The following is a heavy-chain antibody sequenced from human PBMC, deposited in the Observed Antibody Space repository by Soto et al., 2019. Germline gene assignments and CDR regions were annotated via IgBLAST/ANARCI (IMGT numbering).Heavy chain of an antibody. J-gene: IGHJ4*02. CDR3: AKSATVPAAIAY. V-gene: IGHV1-3*01. Sequence: ASVKVSCKDSGYTFNSYAMQWVRQANGQRLEWMGWINAGNGNTKYSQKFQGRVTITRDTSASTAYMELSSLRSEDTAVYYCAKSATVPAAIAYWGQGTLVTVSS. CDR2: INAGNGNT. CDR1: GYTFNSYA. D-gene: IGHD2-2*02.